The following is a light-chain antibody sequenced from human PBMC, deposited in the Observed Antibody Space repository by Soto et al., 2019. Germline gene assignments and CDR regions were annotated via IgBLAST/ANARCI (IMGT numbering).Light chain of an antibody. Sequence: EIVMTQSPATLSVSPGERATLSCRASQSVGSNLAWYQQKPGQAPRLLIYDASTRATGIPAWFSGSGSGTEFTLTISSLQSEDFAIYFCQQYNNWPPDRTFGQGTKVEIK. J-gene: IGKJ1*01. CDR2: DAS. CDR3: QQYNNWPPDRT. CDR1: QSVGSN. V-gene: IGKV3-15*01.